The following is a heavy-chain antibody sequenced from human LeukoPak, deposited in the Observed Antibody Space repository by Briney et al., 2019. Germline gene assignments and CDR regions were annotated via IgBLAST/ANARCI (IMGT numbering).Heavy chain of an antibody. CDR3: ARDGIGHSDTSHMVK. Sequence: GGSLRLSCAGSGFTFSSYFMNWVRQAPGKGLEWVSSISSSSTYIYYADSVKGRFTISRDNGKNSLYLEMNSLRAEDKAVYYCARDGIGHSDTSHMVKWGQGTLVTVSS. V-gene: IGHV3-21*01. J-gene: IGHJ4*02. CDR2: ISSSSTYI. CDR1: GFTFSSYF. D-gene: IGHD3-22*01.